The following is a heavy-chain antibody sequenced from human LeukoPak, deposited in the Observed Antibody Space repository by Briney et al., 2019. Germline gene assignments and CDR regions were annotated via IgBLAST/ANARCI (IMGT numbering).Heavy chain of an antibody. V-gene: IGHV1-18*01. D-gene: IGHD1-26*01. Sequence: EASVKVSCKASGYTFTSYGISWVRQAPGQGLEWMGWISAYNGNINYAQKLQGRVTVTTDTSTSTAYMELRSLRSDDTAVYYCARVPLVGGSYHFDYWGQGTLVTVSS. J-gene: IGHJ4*02. CDR2: ISAYNGNI. CDR3: ARVPLVGGSYHFDY. CDR1: GYTFTSYG.